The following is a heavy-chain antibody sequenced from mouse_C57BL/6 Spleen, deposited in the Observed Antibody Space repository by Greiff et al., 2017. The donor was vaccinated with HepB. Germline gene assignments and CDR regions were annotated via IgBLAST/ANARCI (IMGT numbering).Heavy chain of an antibody. CDR3: ARIYYDYVPFAY. D-gene: IGHD2-4*01. J-gene: IGHJ3*01. V-gene: IGHV1-64*01. Sequence: QVQLKQPGAELVKPGASVKLSCKASGYTFTSYWMHWVKQRPGQGLEWIGMIHPNSGSTNYNEKFKSKATLTVDKSSSTAYMQLSSLTSEDSAVYYCARIYYDYVPFAYWGQGTLVTVSA. CDR2: IHPNSGST. CDR1: GYTFTSYW.